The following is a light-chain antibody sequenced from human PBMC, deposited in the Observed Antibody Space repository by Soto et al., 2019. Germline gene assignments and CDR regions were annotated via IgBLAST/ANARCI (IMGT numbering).Light chain of an antibody. J-gene: IGKJ1*01. V-gene: IGKV3-20*01. CDR2: GAS. CDR3: KKYGSSLRT. Sequence: VLTQSTRTLSSSPEERATLSCRASQSVSSSYLAWHQQKPGQAPRLLIYGASSRATGIPDRFSGSGSGTDFTLIISRLEPEDFAVYYCKKYGSSLRTFGQGTKV. CDR1: QSVSSSY.